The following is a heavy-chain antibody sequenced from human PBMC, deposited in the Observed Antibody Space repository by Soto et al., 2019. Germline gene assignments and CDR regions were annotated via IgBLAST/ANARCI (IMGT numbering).Heavy chain of an antibody. CDR2: ITVGSSHI. Sequence: GGLRLSCTGSGFPFSAYNINWVRQAPGKGLEWVSSITVGSSHIYQPNSMKGRFTISRDDAKNSVYLQIDSLRDEDTALYYCSRSPEVGVRGAYWGQGTLVTVSS. CDR1: GFPFSAYN. J-gene: IGHJ4*02. CDR3: SRSPEVGVRGAY. V-gene: IGHV3-21*01. D-gene: IGHD3-16*01.